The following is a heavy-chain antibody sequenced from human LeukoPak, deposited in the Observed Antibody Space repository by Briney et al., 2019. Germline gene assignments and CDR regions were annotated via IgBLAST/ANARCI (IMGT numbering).Heavy chain of an antibody. Sequence: KPSETLSLTCTVSGGSISTSPYYWAWVRQPPGKGLEWIGSIYYSGSTYYNPSLKSRVTISADTSKNQFSLKLTSVTAADTAVYYCARGVTAAAPFDYWGQGTLVTVSS. CDR2: IYYSGST. V-gene: IGHV4-39*01. J-gene: IGHJ4*02. D-gene: IGHD6-13*01. CDR3: ARGVTAAAPFDY. CDR1: GGSISTSPYY.